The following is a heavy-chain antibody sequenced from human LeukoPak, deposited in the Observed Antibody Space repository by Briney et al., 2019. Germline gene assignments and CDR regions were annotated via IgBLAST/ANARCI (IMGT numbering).Heavy chain of an antibody. Sequence: GGSLRLSCAASGFTFDDYAMHWVRQAPGKGLEWVSGISWNSGSIGYADSVKGRFTISRDNAKNSLYLQMNSLRAEDTALYYCARQGDGYNYYFDYWGQGTLVTVSS. CDR1: GFTFDDYA. J-gene: IGHJ4*02. V-gene: IGHV3-9*01. D-gene: IGHD5-24*01. CDR2: ISWNSGSI. CDR3: ARQGDGYNYYFDY.